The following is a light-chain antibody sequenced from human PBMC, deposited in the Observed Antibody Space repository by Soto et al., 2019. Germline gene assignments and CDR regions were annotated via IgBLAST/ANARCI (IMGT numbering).Light chain of an antibody. V-gene: IGKV1-39*01. CDR1: QPISNY. Sequence: DVQLTQSPSSLSASVGDRVTITCRASQPISNYLNWYQQKAGEAPKALILGATSLQSGVPSKFSGSGYGTDFTLIINNLHPDDFATYYCQQTHAVPLTFGQGTRLEIK. J-gene: IGKJ5*01. CDR3: QQTHAVPLT. CDR2: GAT.